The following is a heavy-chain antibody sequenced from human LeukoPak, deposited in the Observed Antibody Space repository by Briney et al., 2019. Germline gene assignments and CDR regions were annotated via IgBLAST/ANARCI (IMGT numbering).Heavy chain of an antibody. CDR2: MNPNSGNT. CDR3: ARRRVTIWFGERYYYMDV. Sequence: ASVNVSCKASGYTFTSYDINWVRQAPGQGLEWMGWMNPNSGNTVYAQKFQGRATMTRNTSISTAYMELSSLRSEDTGVYYCARRRVTIWFGERYYYMDVGRKGPTLTLPS. J-gene: IGHJ6*03. D-gene: IGHD3-10*01. CDR1: GYTFTSYD. V-gene: IGHV1-8*01.